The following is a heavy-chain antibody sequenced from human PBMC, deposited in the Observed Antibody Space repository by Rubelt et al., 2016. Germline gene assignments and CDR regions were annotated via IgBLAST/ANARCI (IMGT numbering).Heavy chain of an antibody. J-gene: IGHJ4*02. CDR2: IYHSGST. V-gene: IGHV4-4*02. CDR1: GGSISSSNW. CDR3: ARDRANCSGGSCGFDY. D-gene: IGHD2-15*01. Sequence: QVQLQESGPGLVKPSGTLSLTCAVSGGSISSSNWWSWVRQPPGKGLEWIGEIYHSGSTNYNPSLKSRVAISVDKSKNQFYMKRSAVTAADTAVYYCARDRANCSGGSCGFDYWGQGTLVTVSS.